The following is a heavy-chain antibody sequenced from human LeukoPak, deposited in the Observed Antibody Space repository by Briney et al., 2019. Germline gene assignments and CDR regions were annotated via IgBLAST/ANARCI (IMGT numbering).Heavy chain of an antibody. CDR3: AKDRYGDYAFDY. CDR1: GFTFSSYA. V-gene: IGHV3-23*01. CDR2: IITSGGST. J-gene: IGHJ4*02. D-gene: IGHD4-17*01. Sequence: GGSLRLSCAASGFTFSSYAMSWVRQAPGKGLEWVSSIITSGGSTYNADSVRGRFTISRDNSKNTLYLQLNSLRAEDTAVYYCAKDRYGDYAFDYWGQGTLVTVSS.